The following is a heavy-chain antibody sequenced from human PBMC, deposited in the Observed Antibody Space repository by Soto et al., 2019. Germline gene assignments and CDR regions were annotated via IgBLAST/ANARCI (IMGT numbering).Heavy chain of an antibody. CDR1: GFSVGDYE. V-gene: IGHV3-48*03. D-gene: IGHD3-9*01. J-gene: IGHJ6*02. Sequence: GGSLRLSCAVSGFSVGDYEMNWVRQAPGKGLEWLSMVTSAGTVFYYADSVRGRFTISRDDSENSLELQMYSLRSEDTAIYYCARGRYALGVWGQGTTGSVSS. CDR3: ARGRYALGV. CDR2: VTSAGTVF.